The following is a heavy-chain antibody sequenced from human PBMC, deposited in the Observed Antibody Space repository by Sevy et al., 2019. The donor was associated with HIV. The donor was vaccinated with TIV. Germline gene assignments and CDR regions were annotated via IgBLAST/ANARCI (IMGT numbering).Heavy chain of an antibody. CDR1: GFTFSAYS. D-gene: IGHD3-10*01. Sequence: GESLKISCTASGFTFSAYSMNWVRQAPDKGLEWLSYISTGTDHIYYADSAKGRFTISRDDAKKSVYLEMKSLRDQDTALYYCVRRGVDAYNVYFDLWGQGTLVTVSS. J-gene: IGHJ4*02. CDR2: ISTGTDHI. V-gene: IGHV3-21*05. CDR3: VRRGVDAYNVYFDL.